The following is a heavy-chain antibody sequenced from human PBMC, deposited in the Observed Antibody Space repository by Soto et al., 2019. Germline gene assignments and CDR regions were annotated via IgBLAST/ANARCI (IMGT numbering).Heavy chain of an antibody. CDR2: IYYSGST. J-gene: IGHJ4*02. CDR3: ARVNRELLGGYYFDY. V-gene: IGHV4-61*08. Sequence: PSETLSLTCTVSGDSVSSGGYYWSWIRQPPRKGLEWIGYIYYSGSTNYNPSLKSRVTISVDTSKNQFSLKLSSVTAADTAVYYCARVNRELLGGYYFDYWGQGTLVTVSS. D-gene: IGHD1-26*01. CDR1: GDSVSSGGYY.